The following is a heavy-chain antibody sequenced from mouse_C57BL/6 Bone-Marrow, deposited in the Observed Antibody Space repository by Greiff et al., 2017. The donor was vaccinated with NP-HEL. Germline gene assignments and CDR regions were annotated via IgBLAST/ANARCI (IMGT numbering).Heavy chain of an antibody. J-gene: IGHJ2*01. V-gene: IGHV5-12*01. D-gene: IGHD4-1*01. Sequence: EVQLLESGGGLVQPGGSLKLSCAASGFTFSDYYMYWVRQTPEKRLEWVAYISNGGGSTYYPDTVKGRFTISRDNAKNTLYLQMSRLKSEDTAMYYCARKELGQYYFDYWGQGTTLTVSS. CDR1: GFTFSDYY. CDR2: ISNGGGST. CDR3: ARKELGQYYFDY.